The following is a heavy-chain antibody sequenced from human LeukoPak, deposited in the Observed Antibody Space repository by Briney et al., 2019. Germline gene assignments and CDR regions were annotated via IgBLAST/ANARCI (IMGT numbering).Heavy chain of an antibody. J-gene: IGHJ4*02. CDR2: IKQDGSEK. V-gene: IGHV3-7*01. Sequence: ETLSLTCTVSGGSISSGDYYWSWVRQAPGKGLEWVANIKQDGSEKYYVDSVKGRFTISRDNAKNSLYLQMNSLRAEDTAVYYCARDSMGSSWSLYYFDYWGQGTLVTVSS. CDR1: GGSISSGDYY. D-gene: IGHD6-13*01. CDR3: ARDSMGSSWSLYYFDY.